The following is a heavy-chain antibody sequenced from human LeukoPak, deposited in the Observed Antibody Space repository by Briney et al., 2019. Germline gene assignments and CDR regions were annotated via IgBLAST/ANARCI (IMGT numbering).Heavy chain of an antibody. CDR1: GYTFTGYY. CDR2: INPNSGGT. CDR3: ARDRELYCSSTSCYYYYYYYMDV. D-gene: IGHD2-2*01. J-gene: IGHJ6*03. V-gene: IGHV1-2*02. Sequence: GASVKVSCKASGYTFTGYYMHWVRQAPGQGLEWMGWINPNSGGTTYAQKFQGRVTMTRDTSISTAYMELSRLRSDDTAVYYCARDRELYCSSTSCYYYYYYYMDVWGKGTTVTVSS.